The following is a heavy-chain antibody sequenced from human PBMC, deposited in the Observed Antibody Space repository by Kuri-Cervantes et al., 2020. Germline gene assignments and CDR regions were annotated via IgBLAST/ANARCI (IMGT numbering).Heavy chain of an antibody. J-gene: IGHJ6*03. CDR2: ISAYNGNT. Sequence: ASVKVSCKASGYTFTSYGISWVRQAPGQGLEWMGWISAYNGNTNYAQKLQGRVTMTTDTSTSTAYMELSSLRSEDTAAYYCASLLLGYDFWSGYYTGFEGGYYYMDVWGKGTTVTVSS. D-gene: IGHD3-3*01. CDR3: ASLLLGYDFWSGYYTGFEGGYYYMDV. V-gene: IGHV1-18*01. CDR1: GYTFTSYG.